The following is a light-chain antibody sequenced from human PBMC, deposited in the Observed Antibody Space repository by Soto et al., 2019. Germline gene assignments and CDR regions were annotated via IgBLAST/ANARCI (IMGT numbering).Light chain of an antibody. CDR2: DAS. J-gene: IGKJ3*01. CDR3: QKYDSLPLT. CDR1: QDISNY. V-gene: IGKV1-33*01. Sequence: DIQMTQSPSSLSASVGDRVTISCQASQDISNYLNWYQHKEGKAPKLLIYDASNFETGVPSRFSGSGSATDITLTISSLQPEDIETYYCQKYDSLPLTFGPGIRVDIK.